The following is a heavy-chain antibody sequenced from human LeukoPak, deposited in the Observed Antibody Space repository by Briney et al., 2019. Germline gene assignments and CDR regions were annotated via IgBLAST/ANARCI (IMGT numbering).Heavy chain of an antibody. CDR2: MYYSGST. CDR1: GGSIRGYY. CDR3: ARGGDYCNSFDP. J-gene: IGHJ5*02. Sequence: SETLSLTCSVSGGSIRGYYWNWIRQPPGRGLEWIGYMYYSGSTNYNPSLKSRVTISLDKSKKQYSLNLTSVTDADTAVYYCARGGDYCNSFDPWGQGTMVSVSS. D-gene: IGHD4-17*01. V-gene: IGHV4-59*01.